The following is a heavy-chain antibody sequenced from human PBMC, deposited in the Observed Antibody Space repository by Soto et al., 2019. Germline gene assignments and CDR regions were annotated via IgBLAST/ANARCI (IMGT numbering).Heavy chain of an antibody. J-gene: IGHJ4*02. CDR2: ISGSGGST. V-gene: IGHV3-23*01. Sequence: GGSLRLSCAASGLTFSSYAMSWVRKAQGKGLEWVSAISGSGGSTYYADSVKGRFTISRDNSKNTLYLQMNSLRAEDTAVYYCATDPIVVVLLGLFVYWGQGTLVTVSS. CDR3: ATDPIVVVLLGLFVY. D-gene: IGHD3-22*01. CDR1: GLTFSSYA.